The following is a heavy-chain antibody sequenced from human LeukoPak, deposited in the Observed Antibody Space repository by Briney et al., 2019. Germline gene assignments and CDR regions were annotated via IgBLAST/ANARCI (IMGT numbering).Heavy chain of an antibody. J-gene: IGHJ4*02. Sequence: KPSETLSLTCTVSSGSISSYYWSWIRQPPGKGLEWIGYIYSSGSTKYNPSLKSRVTISVDTPNNQFFLKLSSVTAADTAVYYCARHYCGGDCYTRFDYWGQGTLVTVSS. V-gene: IGHV4-59*08. CDR2: IYSSGST. D-gene: IGHD2-21*02. CDR1: SGSISSYY. CDR3: ARHYCGGDCYTRFDY.